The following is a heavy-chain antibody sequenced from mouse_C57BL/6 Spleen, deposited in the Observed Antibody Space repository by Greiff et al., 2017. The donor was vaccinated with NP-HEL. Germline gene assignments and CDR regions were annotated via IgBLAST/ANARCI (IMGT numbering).Heavy chain of an antibody. CDR2: IDPSDSET. Sequence: QVQLQQPGAELVRPGSSVKLSCKASGYTFTSYWMHWVKQRPIQGLEWIGNIDPSDSETHYNQKFKDKATLTVDKSSSTAYMQLSSLTSEDSAVYYGARGPFTTVVAPDYWGQGTTLTVSS. CDR3: ARGPFTTVVAPDY. J-gene: IGHJ2*01. V-gene: IGHV1-52*01. D-gene: IGHD1-1*01. CDR1: GYTFTSYW.